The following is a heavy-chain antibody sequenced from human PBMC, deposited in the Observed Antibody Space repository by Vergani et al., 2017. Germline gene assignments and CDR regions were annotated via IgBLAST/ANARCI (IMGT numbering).Heavy chain of an antibody. D-gene: IGHD6-6*01. CDR3: AKDLGTSSRGGWFDP. Sequence: EVQLEESGGGLVLPGRSLRLSCVASGFTSAGYAMHWVRQAPGKGLEWVSGISWNSNSIGYADSVKGRFTISRDNAKNSLYLQMNSLRAEVTALYYCAKDLGTSSRGGWFDPWGQGTLVTVSS. J-gene: IGHJ5*02. V-gene: IGHV3-9*02. CDR2: ISWNSNSI. CDR1: GFTSAGYA.